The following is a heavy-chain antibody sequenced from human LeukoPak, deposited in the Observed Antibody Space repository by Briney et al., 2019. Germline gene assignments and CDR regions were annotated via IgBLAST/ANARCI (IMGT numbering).Heavy chain of an antibody. CDR2: IYTSGST. CDR3: ARGRGYCSSTSCYRGGLDY. V-gene: IGHV4-61*02. D-gene: IGHD2-2*02. CDR1: GGSISSGSYY. J-gene: IGHJ4*02. Sequence: SETLSLTCTVSGGSISSGSYYWSWIRQPAGKGLEWIGRIYTSGSTNYNPSLKSRVTISVDTSKNQISLKLSSVTAADTAVYYCARGRGYCSSTSCYRGGLDYWGQGTLVTVSS.